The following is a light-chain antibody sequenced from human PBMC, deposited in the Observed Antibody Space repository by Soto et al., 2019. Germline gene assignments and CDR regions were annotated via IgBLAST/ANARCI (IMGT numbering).Light chain of an antibody. CDR1: QSISSY. CDR2: AAS. J-gene: IGKJ5*01. V-gene: IGKV1-39*01. CDR3: QQSYSTPPN. Sequence: DIQMTQSPSSLSASVGDRVTITFRASQSISSYLNWYQQKPGKAPKLLIYAASSLQSGVPSRFSGSGSGTDFTLTISSLQPEDFVTYYCQQSYSTPPNFGQGTRLEIK.